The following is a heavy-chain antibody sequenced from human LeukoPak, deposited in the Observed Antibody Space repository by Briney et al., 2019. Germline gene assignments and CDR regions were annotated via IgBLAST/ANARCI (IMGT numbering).Heavy chain of an antibody. D-gene: IGHD6-19*01. Sequence: GGSLRLSCAASGFTFSAYNMNWVRRTPGKGLEWVSSITTSSSYMFYADSVRGRFTISRDNAENSLYLQMNSLRDEDTAVYYCARDPYSGGYGAYYYYYMDVWGKWTTVTVSS. CDR1: GFTFSAYN. J-gene: IGHJ6*03. CDR2: ITTSSSYM. CDR3: ARDPYSGGYGAYYYYYMDV. V-gene: IGHV3-21*01.